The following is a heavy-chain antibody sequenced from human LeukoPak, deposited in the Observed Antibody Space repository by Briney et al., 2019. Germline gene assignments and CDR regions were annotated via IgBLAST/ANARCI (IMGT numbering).Heavy chain of an antibody. Sequence: SETLSLTCTVSGGSISSSSYYWGWIRQPPGKGLEWIGEINHSGSTNYNPSLKSRVTISVDTSKNQFSLKLSSVTAADTAVYYCARATIFYPLHDAFDIWGQGTMVTVSS. CDR2: INHSGST. V-gene: IGHV4-39*07. J-gene: IGHJ3*02. CDR1: GGSISSSSYY. CDR3: ARATIFYPLHDAFDI. D-gene: IGHD3-3*01.